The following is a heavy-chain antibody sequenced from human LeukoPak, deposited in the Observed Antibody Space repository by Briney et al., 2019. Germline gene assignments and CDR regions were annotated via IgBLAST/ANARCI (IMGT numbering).Heavy chain of an antibody. V-gene: IGHV3-23*01. CDR1: GFTFSSYA. CDR2: ISGSGGST. Sequence: PGGSLRVSCAASGFTFSSYAMSWVRQAPGKGLEWVSAISGSGGSTYYADSVKGRFTISRDNSKNTLYLQMNSLRAEDTAVYYCAKTYYGSGSYYNPFDYWGQGTLVTVSS. D-gene: IGHD3-10*01. CDR3: AKTYYGSGSYYNPFDY. J-gene: IGHJ4*02.